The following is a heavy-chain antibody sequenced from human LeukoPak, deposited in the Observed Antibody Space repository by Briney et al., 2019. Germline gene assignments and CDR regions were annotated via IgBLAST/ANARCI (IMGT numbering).Heavy chain of an antibody. D-gene: IGHD2-15*01. CDR1: GFTFSSYD. V-gene: IGHV3-13*01. CDR3: ARDRGYCSGGSCYSGGMDV. J-gene: IGHJ6*04. CDR2: VGTAGDT. Sequence: PGGSLRLSCAASGFTFSSYDMHWVRQATGKGLEWVSAVGTAGDTYYPGSVEGRFTISRENAKNSLYLQMHSLRAGDTAVYYCARDRGYCSGGSCYSGGMDVWGEGTTVTVSS.